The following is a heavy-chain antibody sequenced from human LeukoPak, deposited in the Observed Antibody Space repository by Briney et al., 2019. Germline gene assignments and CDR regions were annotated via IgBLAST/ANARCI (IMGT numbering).Heavy chain of an antibody. CDR3: ARDCSGGTCYLDY. J-gene: IGHJ4*02. Sequence: ASVKVSCKASGTTLSNYGITWVRQAPGQGLEWMGWISAYSGNTNYAQKFQGRATMTTDTSTSTACMELRSLRSDDTALYYCARDCSGGTCYLDYWGQGTLVTVSS. D-gene: IGHD2-15*01. CDR1: GTTLSNYG. CDR2: ISAYSGNT. V-gene: IGHV1-18*01.